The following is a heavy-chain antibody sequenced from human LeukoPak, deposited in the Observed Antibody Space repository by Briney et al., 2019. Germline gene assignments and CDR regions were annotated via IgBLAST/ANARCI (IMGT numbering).Heavy chain of an antibody. CDR2: IHYSGST. J-gene: IGHJ4*02. V-gene: IGHV4-59*01. CDR3: TRGAGWLIDY. Sequence: SETLSLTCTVSGGSISPYFWSWLRQPPGKGLELEWIGYIHYSGSTNYSPSLKSRVTISADTSKNQFSLKLNSLTTADTAVYYCTRGAGWLIDYWGQGILVTVSS. CDR1: GGSISPYF. D-gene: IGHD3-16*01.